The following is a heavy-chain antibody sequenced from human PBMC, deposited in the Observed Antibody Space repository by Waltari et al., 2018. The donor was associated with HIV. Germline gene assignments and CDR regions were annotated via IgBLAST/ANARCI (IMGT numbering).Heavy chain of an antibody. CDR1: GFTFSNYW. V-gene: IGHV3-7*01. CDR3: ARGRGALDG. J-gene: IGHJ4*02. Sequence: EVHLVESGGGLVQPGGSLRLSCVDSGFTFSNYWMTWVRQTPAEGLEWVANMDQYGTGPTVVSSLKGRFTSSRDNAQNSLFLQRNSLRVEDMAVYYGARGRGALDGWGQGTPVVISS. D-gene: IGHD1-26*01. CDR2: MDQYGTGP.